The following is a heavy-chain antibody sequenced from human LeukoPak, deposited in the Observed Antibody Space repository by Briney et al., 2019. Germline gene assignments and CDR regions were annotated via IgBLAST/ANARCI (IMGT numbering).Heavy chain of an antibody. Sequence: PSQTLSLTCAISGDSVSNNSAAWSWIRQSPSRGLEWLGRTYYRSDWHYDYAVSVKSRITINPDSSKNQFSLHLNSVTPEDTAVYYCARDNFAARTDFDCWGQGSLVTVSS. V-gene: IGHV6-1*01. J-gene: IGHJ4*02. CDR2: TYYRSDWHY. CDR1: GDSVSNNSAA. CDR3: ARDNFAARTDFDC. D-gene: IGHD6-6*01.